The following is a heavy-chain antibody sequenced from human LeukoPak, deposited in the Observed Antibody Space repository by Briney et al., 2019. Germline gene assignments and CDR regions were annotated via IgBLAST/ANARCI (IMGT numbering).Heavy chain of an antibody. CDR3: VRDLEGFAEYYMDV. CDR2: IYYSGST. V-gene: IGHV4-59*01. CDR1: GASISSYY. Sequence: SETLSLTCTVSGASISSYYWSWIRQPPGKGLEWIGYIYYSGSTNYNPSLKSRVTISVDTSKNQFSLKLSSVTAADTAVYYCVRDLEGFAEYYMDVWGKGTTVTVSS. J-gene: IGHJ6*03. D-gene: IGHD3-3*01.